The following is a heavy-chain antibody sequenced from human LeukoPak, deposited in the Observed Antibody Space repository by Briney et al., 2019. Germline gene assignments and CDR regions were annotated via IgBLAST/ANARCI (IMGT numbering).Heavy chain of an antibody. Sequence: PGGSLRLSCAASGFTFSSYAMSWVRQAPGKGLEWVSAISGSGGSTYYADSVKGRFTISRDNSKNTLYLQMNSLRAEDTAVYYCAKALSRGSEVSGSYVVCDYWGQGTLVTVSS. J-gene: IGHJ4*02. CDR3: AKALSRGSEVSGSYVVCDY. CDR1: GFTFSSYA. D-gene: IGHD1-26*01. V-gene: IGHV3-23*01. CDR2: ISGSGGST.